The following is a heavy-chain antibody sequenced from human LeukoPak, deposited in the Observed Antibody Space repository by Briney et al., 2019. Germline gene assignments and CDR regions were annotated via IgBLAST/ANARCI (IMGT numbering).Heavy chain of an antibody. D-gene: IGHD2-21*01. CDR1: GFTFSSYA. V-gene: IGHV3-23*01. CDR2: ISGSGGST. J-gene: IGHJ4*02. Sequence: GGSLRLSCAASGFTFSSYAMNWVRQAPGKGLEWVSGISGSGGSTYNAASVKGRFTISRDSSKNTLYLLMNSLRAEDTAVYYCAKDLVGRGTARQDYWGQGTLVTVSS. CDR3: AKDLVGRGTARQDY.